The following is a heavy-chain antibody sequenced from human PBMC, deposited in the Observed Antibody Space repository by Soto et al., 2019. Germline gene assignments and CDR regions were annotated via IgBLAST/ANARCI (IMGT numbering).Heavy chain of an antibody. J-gene: IGHJ4*02. Sequence: GGSLRLSCAVSGFTVSNNYMSWVRQAPGKGLEGVSVIYSGGYTAYGDSVKGRFTISRDNSKNTLYLQMNSLRADDTAVYYCARVYSSLDYGIDYWGQGTLVTVSS. CDR3: ARVYSSLDYGIDY. CDR1: GFTVSNNY. V-gene: IGHV3-53*01. D-gene: IGHD6-6*01. CDR2: IYSGGYT.